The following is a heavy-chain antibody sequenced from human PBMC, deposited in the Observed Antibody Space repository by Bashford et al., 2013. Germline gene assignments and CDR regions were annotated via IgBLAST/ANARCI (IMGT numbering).Heavy chain of an antibody. CDR3: ARGGADCSKTYCYSPFDHEYGIDV. CDR2: INAGNGQT. V-gene: IGHV1-3*01. Sequence: ASVKVSCKTSGYSFSTYALHWVRQAPGQRLEWMGWINAGNGQTKYSQKFQGRGTITRDTSARIVYMELSSLRSEDTAVYYCARGGADCSKTYCYSPFDHEYGIDVWGQGTTVTVSS. CDR1: GYSFSTYA. J-gene: IGHJ6*02. D-gene: IGHD2-2*01.